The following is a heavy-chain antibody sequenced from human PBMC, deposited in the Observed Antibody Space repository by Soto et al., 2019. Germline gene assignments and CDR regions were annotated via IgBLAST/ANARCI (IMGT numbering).Heavy chain of an antibody. CDR3: ARVGEYGMDV. V-gene: IGHV4-38-2*01. J-gene: IGHJ6*02. Sequence: PSETLSLTCAVSGYSISSGYYWGWIRQPPGKGLEGIGSIYHSGSTYNNPSLKSRVTISVDTSKNQFSLQLSSVTAADTAVYYCARVGEYGMDVWGQGTTVTVSS. D-gene: IGHD3-10*01. CDR1: GYSISSGYY. CDR2: IYHSGST.